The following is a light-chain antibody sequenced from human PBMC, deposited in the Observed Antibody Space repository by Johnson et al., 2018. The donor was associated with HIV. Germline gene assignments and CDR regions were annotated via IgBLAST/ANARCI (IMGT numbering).Light chain of an antibody. V-gene: IGLV1-51*02. CDR3: GTWDSRLSRI. Sequence: QSVLTQPPSVSAAPGQKVTISCSGSSSNIGNNYVSWYQQLPGTAPKLLIYENNKRPSGIPDRFSGSKSGTSATLGITGLLTGDEADYYCGTWDSRLSRIFGTGTKVTVL. J-gene: IGLJ1*01. CDR2: ENN. CDR1: SSNIGNNY.